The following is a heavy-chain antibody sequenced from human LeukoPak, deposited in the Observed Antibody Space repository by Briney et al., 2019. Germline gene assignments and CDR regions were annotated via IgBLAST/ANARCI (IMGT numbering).Heavy chain of an antibody. J-gene: IGHJ4*02. CDR1: GFTFSSYW. V-gene: IGHV3-7*01. CDR3: AKKKTDYSYPSSFDY. CDR2: VKQDGSEK. Sequence: GESLRLSCAASGFTFSSYWMTWVRQAPGKGLEWVANVKQDGSEKYYVDSVRGRFTISRHNAENSLFLQMNSLRAEDTAVYYCAKKKTDYSYPSSFDYWGQGTLVTVSS. D-gene: IGHD4-11*01.